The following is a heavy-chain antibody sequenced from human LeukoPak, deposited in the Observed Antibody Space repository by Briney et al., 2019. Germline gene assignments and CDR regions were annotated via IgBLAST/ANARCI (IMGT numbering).Heavy chain of an antibody. CDR1: GFTFSTYS. Sequence: GGSLRLFCAASGFTFSTYSMNWARQAPGKGLEWVSYITRSSSAIYYADSVKGRFTISRDNAKNSLYLQMNNLRDEDTAVYYCARESSIDYWGQGTLVTVSS. J-gene: IGHJ4*02. CDR3: ARESSIDY. CDR2: ITRSSSAI. V-gene: IGHV3-48*02.